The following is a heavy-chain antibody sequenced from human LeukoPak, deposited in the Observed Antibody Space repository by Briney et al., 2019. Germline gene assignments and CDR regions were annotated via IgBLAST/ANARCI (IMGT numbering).Heavy chain of an antibody. D-gene: IGHD4-17*01. V-gene: IGHV1-69*06. CDR1: GGTFSSYA. J-gene: IGHJ4*02. CDR2: IIPIFGTA. CDR3: ARGPMTTGFAY. Sequence: SVKVSCKASGGTFSSYAISWVRQAPGQGLEWMGGIIPIFGTANYTQKFQGRVTITADKSTSTAYMELSRLRSDDTAVYYCARGPMTTGFAYWGQGTLVTVSS.